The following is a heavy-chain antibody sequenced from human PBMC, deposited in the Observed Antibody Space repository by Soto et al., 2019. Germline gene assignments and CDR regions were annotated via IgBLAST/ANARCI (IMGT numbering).Heavy chain of an antibody. V-gene: IGHV1-8*01. D-gene: IGHD6-6*01. CDR1: GYTFPSYD. CDR2: MNPNSGNT. J-gene: IGHJ5*02. CDR3: ARGKPKRVNWFDP. Sequence: SCKASGYTFPSYDINWVRQATGQGLEWMGWMNPNSGNTGYAQKFQGRVTMTRNTSISTAYMELSSLRSEDTAVYYCARGKPKRVNWFDPWGQGTLVTVSS.